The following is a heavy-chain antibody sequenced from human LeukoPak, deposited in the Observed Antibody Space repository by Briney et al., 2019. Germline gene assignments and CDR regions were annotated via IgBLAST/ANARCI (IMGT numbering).Heavy chain of an antibody. Sequence: GRSLRLSCAASEFTFSSYAMHWVRQAPGKGLEWVAVISYDGSNKYYADSVKGRFTISRDNSKNTLYLQMNSLRAEDTAVYYCARENADYRSPGRLGTPYYYMDVWGKGTTVTVSS. CDR3: ARENADYRSPGRLGTPYYYMDV. CDR1: EFTFSSYA. V-gene: IGHV3-30-3*01. J-gene: IGHJ6*03. CDR2: ISYDGSNK. D-gene: IGHD4-11*01.